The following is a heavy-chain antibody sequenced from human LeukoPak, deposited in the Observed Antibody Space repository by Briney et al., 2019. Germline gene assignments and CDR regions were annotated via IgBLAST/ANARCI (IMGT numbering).Heavy chain of an antibody. J-gene: IGHJ6*03. CDR1: GGSISSYY. Sequence: PSETLSLTCTVSGGSISSYYWSWLRQPPGKGLEWIGYIYYSGSTNYNPSLKSRVTISVDTSKNQFSLKLSSVTAADTAVYYCARGKEDYDILTGLADYYMDVWGKGTTVTVSS. D-gene: IGHD3-9*01. CDR3: ARGKEDYDILTGLADYYMDV. CDR2: IYYSGST. V-gene: IGHV4-59*01.